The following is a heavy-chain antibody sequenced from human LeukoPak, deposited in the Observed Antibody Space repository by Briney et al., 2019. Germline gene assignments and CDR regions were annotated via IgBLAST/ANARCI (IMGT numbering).Heavy chain of an antibody. Sequence: ASVKVSCKASGYTFTSYYMHWVRQAPGQGLEWMGIINPSGGSTSYAQKFQGRVTMTRDMSTSTVYMELSSLRSEDTAVYYCARDPIAAAALCYFDYWGQGTLVTVSS. CDR3: ARDPIAAAALCYFDY. CDR1: GYTFTSYY. CDR2: INPSGGST. D-gene: IGHD6-13*01. V-gene: IGHV1-46*01. J-gene: IGHJ4*02.